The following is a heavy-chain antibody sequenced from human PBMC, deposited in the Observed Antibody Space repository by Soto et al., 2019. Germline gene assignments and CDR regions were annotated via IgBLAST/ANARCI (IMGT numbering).Heavy chain of an antibody. J-gene: IGHJ6*02. CDR2: ISSDGSAK. D-gene: IGHD2-15*01. CDR3: ARDGYCSGGSCLDGMDV. CDR1: GFTLSRYT. Sequence: GGSLRLSCVVSGFTLSRYTMHWFRQAPGKGLEWVALISSDGSAKYYADSVKGRFTVSRDDSFYLQMTSLRGEDTAVYYCARDGYCSGGSCLDGMDVWGQGTTVTVSS. V-gene: IGHV3-30-3*01.